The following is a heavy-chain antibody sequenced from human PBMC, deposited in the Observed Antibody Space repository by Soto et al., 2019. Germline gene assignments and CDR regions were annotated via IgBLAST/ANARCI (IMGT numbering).Heavy chain of an antibody. J-gene: IGHJ4*02. D-gene: IGHD3-3*01. CDR1: GGSISSSYW. V-gene: IGHV4-4*02. Sequence: QVQLQESGPGLVTPSGTLSLTCAVSGGSISSSYWWNWVRQPPGKGLEWIGKTYHSGSTNYNPSLKNRVTISVDKSNYQFSLRLGSVTAADTAVYFCVTSLNYDFWRDGGRHYYFDYWGQGTLVTVSS. CDR2: TYHSGST. CDR3: VTSLNYDFWRDGGRHYYFDY.